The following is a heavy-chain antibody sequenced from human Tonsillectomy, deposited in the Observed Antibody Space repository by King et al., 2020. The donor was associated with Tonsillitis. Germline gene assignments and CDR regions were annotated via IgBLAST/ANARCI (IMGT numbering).Heavy chain of an antibody. Sequence: EGQLVQSGGGLVKPGGSIRLSCVASGFTFNYAWMSWVRQAPGKGLEWVGRIKGKIDGETTDYAAPVKGRFTIARDDSENTLHLQMNSLKTEDTAVYYCTTDCSAASCYGWAWFDTWGQGSLVTVSS. D-gene: IGHD2-2*01. V-gene: IGHV3-15*01. J-gene: IGHJ5*02. CDR2: IKGKIDGETT. CDR1: GFTFNYAW. CDR3: TTDCSAASCYGWAWFDT.